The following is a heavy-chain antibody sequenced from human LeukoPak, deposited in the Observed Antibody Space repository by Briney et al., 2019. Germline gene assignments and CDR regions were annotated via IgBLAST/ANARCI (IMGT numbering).Heavy chain of an antibody. CDR2: INHSGST. CDR1: GGSFSGYY. D-gene: IGHD3-10*01. V-gene: IGHV4-34*01. J-gene: IGHJ4*02. Sequence: SETLSLTCAVSGGSFSGYYWSWIRQPPGKGLEWIGEINHSGSTNYNPSLKSRVTISVDTSKNQFPLKLTSVTAADTAVYYCARGLPSGRRVTYYYGSGSSHWGQGTLVTVSS. CDR3: ARGLPSGRRVTYYYGSGSSH.